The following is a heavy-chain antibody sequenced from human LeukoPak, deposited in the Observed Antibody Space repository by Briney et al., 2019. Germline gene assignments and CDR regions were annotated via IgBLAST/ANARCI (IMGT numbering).Heavy chain of an antibody. CDR2: INHSGST. D-gene: IGHD3-3*01. CDR1: GGSFSGYY. CDR3: ARGAIFGVVINNWFDP. J-gene: IGHJ5*02. Sequence: SETLSLTCAVYGGSFSGYYWSWIRQPPGKGLEWIGEINHSGSTNYNPSLKSRVTISVDTSKNQFSLKLSSVTAADTAVYYCARGAIFGVVINNWFDPWGQGTLVTVSS. V-gene: IGHV4-34*01.